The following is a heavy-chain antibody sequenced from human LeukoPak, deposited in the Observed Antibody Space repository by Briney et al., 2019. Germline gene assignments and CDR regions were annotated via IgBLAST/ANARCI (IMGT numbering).Heavy chain of an antibody. CDR1: GYTFTSYD. Sequence: GASVKVSCKASGYTFTSYDINWGRQATGQGREWMGGMNPNSGNTGYVQKFQGRVTITRNTSISTAYTEMRRLRSTDTDVYYCASLYDSSGYYYPGGGFDYWGQGTLVTVSS. V-gene: IGHV1-8*01. CDR3: ASLYDSSGYYYPGGGFDY. D-gene: IGHD3-22*01. CDR2: MNPNSGNT. J-gene: IGHJ4*02.